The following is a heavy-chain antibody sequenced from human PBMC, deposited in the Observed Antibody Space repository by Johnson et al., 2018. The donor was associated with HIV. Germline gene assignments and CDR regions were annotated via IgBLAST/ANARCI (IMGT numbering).Heavy chain of an antibody. CDR2: VSGSGGST. CDR1: GFTFSSYA. CDR3: ATVEMASHDAFDI. D-gene: IGHD5-24*01. V-gene: IGHV3-23*04. Sequence: VQLVESGGGLVQPGGSLRLSCAASGFTFSSYAMSWVRQAPGKGLEWVSGVSGSGGSTYYADSVKGRFTISRDNSKNTLYLQMNSLRAEDTAVYYCATVEMASHDAFDIWGQGTMVTVSS. J-gene: IGHJ3*02.